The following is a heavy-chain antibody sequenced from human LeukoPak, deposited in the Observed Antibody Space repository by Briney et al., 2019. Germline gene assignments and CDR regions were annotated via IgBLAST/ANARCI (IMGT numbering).Heavy chain of an antibody. D-gene: IGHD3-16*01. CDR3: ARGLLSEAVGDPFDY. Sequence: PSETLSLTCTVSGGSISSSSYYWGWIRQPPGKGLEWIGSIYYSGSTYYNPSLKSRVTISVDTSKNQFSLKLSSVTAADTAVYYCARGLLSEAVGDPFDYWGQGTLVTVSS. CDR2: IYYSGST. CDR1: GGSISSSSYY. J-gene: IGHJ4*02. V-gene: IGHV4-39*07.